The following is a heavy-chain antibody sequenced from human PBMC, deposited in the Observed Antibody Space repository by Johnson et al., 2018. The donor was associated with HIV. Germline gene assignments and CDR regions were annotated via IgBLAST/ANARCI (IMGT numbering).Heavy chain of an antibody. J-gene: IGHJ3*02. D-gene: IGHD6-13*01. CDR3: AKDRTDRRYSSSRGAFDI. CDR2: IYSGGST. Sequence: VQLVESGGGLVQPGGSLRLSCAASGFTVSSNNMSWVRQAPGKGLEWVSVIYSGGSTYYADFVKSRFTISRDNSKNTLYLQMNSLRAEDTAVYYCAKDRTDRRYSSSRGAFDIWGQGTMVTVSS. CDR1: GFTVSSNN. V-gene: IGHV3-66*01.